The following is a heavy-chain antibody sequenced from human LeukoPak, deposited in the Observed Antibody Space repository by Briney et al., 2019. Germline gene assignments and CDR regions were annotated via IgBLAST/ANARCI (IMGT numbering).Heavy chain of an antibody. V-gene: IGHV3-74*01. D-gene: IGHD3-16*01. Sequence: GGSLRLSCAASGFTFSHYWMHWVRQRPGKGLVWVSRIHLDGRTTNYADSVKGRFTISRDNAKNTLSLEMNSLRPEDTAVYYCARGGSPSDYWGQGTLVSVSS. CDR1: GFTFSHYW. J-gene: IGHJ4*02. CDR2: IHLDGRTT. CDR3: ARGGSPSDY.